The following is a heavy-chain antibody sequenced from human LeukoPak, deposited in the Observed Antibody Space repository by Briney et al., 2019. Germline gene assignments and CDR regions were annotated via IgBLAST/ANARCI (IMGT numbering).Heavy chain of an antibody. V-gene: IGHV1-24*01. Sequence: GASVKVSCKVSGYTLTELSMHWVRQAPGKGLEWMGGFDPEDGETIYAQKFQGRVTMTEDTSTDTAYMELSSLRSEDTAVYHCATLGSGWYYFDYWGQGTLVTVSS. CDR3: ATLGSGWYYFDY. J-gene: IGHJ4*02. CDR1: GYTLTELS. D-gene: IGHD6-19*01. CDR2: FDPEDGET.